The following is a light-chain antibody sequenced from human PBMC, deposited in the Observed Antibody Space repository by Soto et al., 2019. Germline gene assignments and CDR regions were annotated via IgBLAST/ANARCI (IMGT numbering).Light chain of an antibody. J-gene: IGLJ1*01. Sequence: QSVLTQPPSASATPGQRVTISCSGSRSNIGSHTVNWYQQLPGTAPKLLISTNTQRPSGVPDRFSGSKSGTSASLAISGLQSEDEADYFCAAWDDSLNGLYVFGTGTQLTVL. V-gene: IGLV1-44*01. CDR2: TNT. CDR1: RSNIGSHT. CDR3: AAWDDSLNGLYV.